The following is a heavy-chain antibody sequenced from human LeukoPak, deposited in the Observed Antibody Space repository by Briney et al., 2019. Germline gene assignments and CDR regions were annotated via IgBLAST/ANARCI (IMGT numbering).Heavy chain of an antibody. CDR3: ASASSHRTAAGGDY. V-gene: IGHV3-74*01. J-gene: IGHJ4*02. CDR2: INGDGGSR. D-gene: IGHD6-13*01. CDR1: GFTFSTYW. Sequence: GGSLRLSCAASGFTFSTYWMHWVRQAPGKGLVWVSRINGDGGSRNYADSVKGRFTISRDNAKNTLYLQMSSLRVEDTAVYYCASASSHRTAAGGDYWGQGTLITVST.